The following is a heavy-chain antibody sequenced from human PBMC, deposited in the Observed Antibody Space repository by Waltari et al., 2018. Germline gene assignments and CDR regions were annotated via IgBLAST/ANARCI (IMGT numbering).Heavy chain of an antibody. J-gene: IGHJ5*02. CDR2: SSSDGSGK. CDR1: GYPCNNYG. CDR3: AKAGGIYNYPLDP. D-gene: IGHD1-26*01. Sequence: QVEESGGGVVQPGGSLRLSCVASGYPCNNYGMHWVRQAPGNGLEWLAVSSSDGSGKYYADSMKGRFTMSRDNSKNTVYLQMNSLRPEDTAVYYCAKAGGIYNYPLDPWGQGTLVTVSS. V-gene: IGHV3-30*18.